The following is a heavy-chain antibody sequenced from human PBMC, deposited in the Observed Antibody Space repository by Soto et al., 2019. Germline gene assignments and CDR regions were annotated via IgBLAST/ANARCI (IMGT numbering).Heavy chain of an antibody. D-gene: IGHD2-15*01. J-gene: IGHJ4*02. CDR1: GGSFSGYY. CDR3: ARLSLRYCSGGSCYEGKDY. Sequence: PSETLSLTCAVYGGSFSGYYWSWIRQPPGKGLEWIGEINHSGSTNYNPSLKSRVTISVDTSKNQFSLKLSSVTAADTAVYYCARLSLRYCSGGSCYEGKDYWGQGTLVTVSS. CDR2: INHSGST. V-gene: IGHV4-34*01.